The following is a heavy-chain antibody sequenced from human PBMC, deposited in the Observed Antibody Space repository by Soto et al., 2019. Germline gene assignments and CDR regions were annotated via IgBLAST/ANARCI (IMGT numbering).Heavy chain of an antibody. CDR3: ARMGVLTGYYVVDY. D-gene: IGHD3-9*01. V-gene: IGHV3-11*01. CDR2: ISSSGSTI. Sequence: QVQLVESGGGLVKPGGSLRLSCAASGFTFSDYYMSWIRQAPGKGLEWVSYISSSGSTIYYEDSVKGRFTMTRDNAKNSRNLKMNNLRAEDTAGYYFARMGVLTGYYVVDYWGQGTLVTVSS. J-gene: IGHJ4*02. CDR1: GFTFSDYY.